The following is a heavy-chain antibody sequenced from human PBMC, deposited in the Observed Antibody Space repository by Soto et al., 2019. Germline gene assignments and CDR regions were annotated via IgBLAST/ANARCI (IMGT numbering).Heavy chain of an antibody. V-gene: IGHV3-9*01. CDR3: ATDRTYYYGSGSYYGFDY. CDR2: ISWNSGSI. J-gene: IGHJ4*02. D-gene: IGHD3-10*01. CDR1: GFTFDDYA. Sequence: GGSLRLSCAASGFTFDDYAMHWVRQAPGKGLEWVSGISWNSGSIGYADSVKGRFTISRDNAKNSLYLQMNSLRAEDTALYYCATDRTYYYGSGSYYGFDYWGQGTLVTVSS.